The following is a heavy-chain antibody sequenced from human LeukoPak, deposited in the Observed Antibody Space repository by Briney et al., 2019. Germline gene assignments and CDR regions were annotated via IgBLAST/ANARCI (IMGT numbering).Heavy chain of an antibody. J-gene: IGHJ6*02. CDR1: GFTFSSYA. D-gene: IGHD6-13*01. CDR2: ISYDGSNK. CDR3: AKDIKQQLAKGPKENYYYYYGMDV. Sequence: GGSLRLSCAASGFTFSSYAMHWVRQAPGKGLEWVAVISYDGSNKYYADSVKGRYTISRDNSKNTLYLQMNSLRAEDTAVYYCAKDIKQQLAKGPKENYYYYYGMDVWGQGTTVTVSS. V-gene: IGHV3-30-3*01.